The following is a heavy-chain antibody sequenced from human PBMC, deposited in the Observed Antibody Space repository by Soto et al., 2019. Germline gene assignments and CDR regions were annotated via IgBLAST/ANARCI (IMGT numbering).Heavy chain of an antibody. Sequence: QVQLVQSGAEVKKPGASVKVSCKASGYTFTSYGISWVRQAPGQGLEWMGWISTYNGNTNYAQKLQGRVTMTTDTSTSTAYMELRSLRSDDTAVYYCARVYRITMVRGELSEYWGQGTLVTVSS. V-gene: IGHV1-18*01. D-gene: IGHD3-10*01. J-gene: IGHJ4*02. CDR1: GYTFTSYG. CDR2: ISTYNGNT. CDR3: ARVYRITMVRGELSEY.